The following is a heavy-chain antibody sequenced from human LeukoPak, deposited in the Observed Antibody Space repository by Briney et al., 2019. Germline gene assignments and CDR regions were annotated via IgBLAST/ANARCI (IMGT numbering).Heavy chain of an antibody. V-gene: IGHV4-34*01. CDR3: AGYCSSTSCQPLNWFDP. D-gene: IGHD2-2*01. CDR1: GGSFSGYY. CDR2: LNHSGST. Sequence: SETLSLTCAVYGGSFSGYYWSWIRQPPGKGLEWIGELNHSGSTNYNPSLKSRVTISVDTSKNQFSLKLSSVTAADTAVYYCAGYCSSTSCQPLNWFDPWGQGTLVTVSS. J-gene: IGHJ5*02.